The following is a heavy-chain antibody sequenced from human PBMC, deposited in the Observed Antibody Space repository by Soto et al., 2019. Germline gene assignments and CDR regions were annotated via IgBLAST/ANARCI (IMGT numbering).Heavy chain of an antibody. CDR3: ARDPCGLDV. Sequence: GGSLRLSCAASGFTFSNYWRHWVRQGPGKGLEWVSRINNNGRSISYAESVKGRFTISRDNAKNTLYMEMRNLRAEDTAVYYCARDPCGLDVWGQGTSVTVYS. CDR1: GFTFSNYW. CDR2: INNNGRSI. V-gene: IGHV3-74*01. J-gene: IGHJ6*02.